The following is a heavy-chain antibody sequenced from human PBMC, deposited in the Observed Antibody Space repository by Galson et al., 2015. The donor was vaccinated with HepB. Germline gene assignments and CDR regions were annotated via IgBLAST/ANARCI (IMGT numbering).Heavy chain of an antibody. CDR3: ARDSGVDSWSYVPSNFDY. V-gene: IGHV1-69*01. D-gene: IGHD3-10*01. CDR2: IIPIFGII. J-gene: IGHJ4*02. CDR1: GGTFSSYA. Sequence: SCKASGGTFSSYAISWVRQAPGQGLEWMGGIIPIFGIINYAQKFQGRVTITADESTSTAYMELSSLRSEDTAVYYCARDSGVDSWSYVPSNFDYWGQGTLVTVSS.